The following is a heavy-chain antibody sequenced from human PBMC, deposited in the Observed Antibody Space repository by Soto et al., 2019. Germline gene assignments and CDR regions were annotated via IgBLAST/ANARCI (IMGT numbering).Heavy chain of an antibody. CDR2: VYHTGRT. V-gene: IGHV4-4*02. CDR1: NTSISSSNW. CDR3: VRDEAHYDILTGSSLGRAFDI. Sequence: QVQLQESGPSLVKPSGTLSLTCVITNTSISSSNWWSWVRQAPGKGLEWIGEVYHTGRTNYAPSLNSRLTMSIDKSNNRFSLRLTSLTAADTAVYYCVRDEAHYDILTGSSLGRAFDIWGQGTMVTVSS. J-gene: IGHJ3*02. D-gene: IGHD3-9*01.